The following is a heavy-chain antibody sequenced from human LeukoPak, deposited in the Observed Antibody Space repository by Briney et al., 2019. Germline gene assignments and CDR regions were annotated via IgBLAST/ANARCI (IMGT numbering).Heavy chain of an antibody. CDR1: GFTVNSNY. V-gene: IGHV3-66*01. J-gene: IGHJ2*01. CDR2: IYSGGST. D-gene: IGHD2-15*01. Sequence: GGSLRLSCVASGFTVNSNYMFWVRQAPGKGLEWVSVIYSGGSTYYADSVKGRFTISRDNSRNTLYLQMNSLRVEDTAVYYCARASGGQDWYFDLWGRGTLVTVSS. CDR3: ARASGGQDWYFDL.